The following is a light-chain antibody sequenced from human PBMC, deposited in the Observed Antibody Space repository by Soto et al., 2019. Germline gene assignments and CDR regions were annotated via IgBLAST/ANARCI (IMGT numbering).Light chain of an antibody. CDR1: QSVSSSY. CDR2: GAS. CDR3: QQYGSSLPWT. J-gene: IGKJ1*01. V-gene: IGKV3-20*01. Sequence: EIVLTQSPGALSLSPGERATLSCRASQSVSSSYLAWYQQKPGQAPRLLIYGASSRATGIPDRFSGSGSGTNFPLTISRLEPEDFAEYYCQQYGSSLPWTFGQRTKVEIK.